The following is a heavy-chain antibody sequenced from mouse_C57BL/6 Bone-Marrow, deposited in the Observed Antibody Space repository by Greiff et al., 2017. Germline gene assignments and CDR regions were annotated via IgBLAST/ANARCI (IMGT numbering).Heavy chain of an antibody. V-gene: IGHV5-9*01. CDR1: GFTFSSYT. CDR2: ISGGGGNT. CDR3: ARRELGDY. Sequence: VKVEESGGGLVKPGGSLKLSCAASGFTFSSYTMSWVRQTPEKRLEWVATISGGGGNTYYPDSVKGRFTISRDNAKNTLYLQMSSLRSEDTALYYCARRELGDYWGQGTTLTVSS. J-gene: IGHJ2*01. D-gene: IGHD3-3*01.